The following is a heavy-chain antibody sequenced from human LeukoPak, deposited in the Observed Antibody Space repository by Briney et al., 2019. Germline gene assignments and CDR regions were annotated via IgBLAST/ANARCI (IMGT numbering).Heavy chain of an antibody. Sequence: SLKVSCEASGGTFSSYAISWVRQAPGQGLEWMGGIIPIFGTANYAQKFQGRVTITTDESTSTAYMELSSLRSEDTAVYYCARAAGSLNYYYYMDVWGKGTTVTVSS. CDR3: ARAAGSLNYYYYMDV. J-gene: IGHJ6*03. CDR1: GGTFSSYA. D-gene: IGHD6-13*01. CDR2: IIPIFGTA. V-gene: IGHV1-69*05.